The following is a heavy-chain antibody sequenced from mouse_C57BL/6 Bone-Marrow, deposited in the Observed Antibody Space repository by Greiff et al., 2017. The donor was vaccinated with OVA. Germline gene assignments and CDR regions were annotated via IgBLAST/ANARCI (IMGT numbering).Heavy chain of an antibody. CDR1: GFTFSDYG. V-gene: IGHV5-17*01. Sequence: DVKLVESGGGLVKPGGSLKLSCAASGFTFSDYGMHWVRQAPEKGLEWVAYISSGSSTIYYADTVKGRFTISRDNAKNTLFLQMTSLRSEDTAMYYCARGDYDGVAYWGQGTLVTVSA. CDR3: ARGDYDGVAY. D-gene: IGHD2-4*01. J-gene: IGHJ3*01. CDR2: ISSGSSTI.